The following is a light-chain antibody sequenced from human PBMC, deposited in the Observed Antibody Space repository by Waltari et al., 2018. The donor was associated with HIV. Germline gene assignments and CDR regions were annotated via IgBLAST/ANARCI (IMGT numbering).Light chain of an antibody. V-gene: IGKV1-12*01. CDR3: QQAKSFPDT. Sequence: DIQMPLSPLFVSASVGDRVSITCRASQGIDTSLAWYQRRPGKVPKLHMYAAARMERGVPSRFSGSGAGTVFILNITDSQPEDLATYYCQQAKSFPDTFGGGTRV. CDR1: QGIDTS. CDR2: AAA. J-gene: IGKJ4*02.